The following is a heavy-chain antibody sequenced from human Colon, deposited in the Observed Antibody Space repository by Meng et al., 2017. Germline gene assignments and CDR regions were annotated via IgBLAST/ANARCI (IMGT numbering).Heavy chain of an antibody. V-gene: IGHV3-15*01. J-gene: IGHJ4*02. CDR3: ASGGGDSSVSYYPFSHDF. CDR1: GFTFSNAW. D-gene: IGHD3-22*01. CDR2: IKSKTDGGTT. Sequence: VSRVESGGGLGKPGRALELSWEACGFTFSNAWMSWVRQAPGKGLVWVGRIKSKTDGGTTDYAAPVKGRFTISRDDSKNTLYLQMNTLRAEDTAVYYCASGGGDSSVSYYPFSHDFWGQGTLVTVSS.